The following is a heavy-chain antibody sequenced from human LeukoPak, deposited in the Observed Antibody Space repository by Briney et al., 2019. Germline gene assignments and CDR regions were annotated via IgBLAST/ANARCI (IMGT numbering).Heavy chain of an antibody. D-gene: IGHD2-2*02. CDR1: GYTFTSYD. Sequence: GASVKVSCKASGYTFTSYDISWVRQATGQGLEWMGWMNPNSGNTGYAQKFQGRVTMTRNTSISTAYMELSSLRSEDTAVYYCARVGLGYCSSTSCYRSYYYYYMDVWGKGTTVTVSS. J-gene: IGHJ6*03. CDR3: ARVGLGYCSSTSCYRSYYYYYMDV. CDR2: MNPNSGNT. V-gene: IGHV1-8*01.